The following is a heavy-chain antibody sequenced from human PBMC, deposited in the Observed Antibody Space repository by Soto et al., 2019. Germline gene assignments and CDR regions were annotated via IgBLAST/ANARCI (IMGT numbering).Heavy chain of an antibody. V-gene: IGHV6-1*01. D-gene: IGHD2-15*01. CDR3: ARWLEDGGHDHAFDI. CDR1: GASVSSNSAA. J-gene: IGHJ3*02. Sequence: QVQLQQSGPGLVKPSQTLSLTCVISGASVSSNSAAWNWIRQSPSGGLEWLGRTYYNSKWNNNYAVSVKSRIPIDPDTPTNQFSLQLSSVTPEDTAVYYCARWLEDGGHDHAFDIWGQGTMVTVSS. CDR2: TYYNSKWNN.